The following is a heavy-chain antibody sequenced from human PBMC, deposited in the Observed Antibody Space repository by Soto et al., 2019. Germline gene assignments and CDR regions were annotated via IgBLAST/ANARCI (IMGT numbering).Heavy chain of an antibody. Sequence: PVGSLRLSCAASGFTFSSYAMHWVRQAPGKGLEWVAVISYDGSNKYYADSVKGRFTISRDNSKNTLYLQMNSLRAEDTAVYYCAREGRPGIAVAIDYWGQGTLVTVSS. J-gene: IGHJ4*02. CDR3: AREGRPGIAVAIDY. V-gene: IGHV3-30-3*01. CDR2: ISYDGSNK. D-gene: IGHD6-19*01. CDR1: GFTFSSYA.